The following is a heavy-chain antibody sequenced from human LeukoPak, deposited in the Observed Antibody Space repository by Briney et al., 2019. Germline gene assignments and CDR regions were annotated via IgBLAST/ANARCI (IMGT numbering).Heavy chain of an antibody. CDR3: ARLTTVTTTYHYFDY. CDR2: IIPIFGTA. J-gene: IGHJ4*02. Sequence: GASVKVSCKASGGTFSSYAISWVRQAPGQGLEWMGGIIPIFGTANYAQKFQGRVTMTRDTSTSTVYMELSSLRSEDTAVYYCARLTTVTTTYHYFDYWGQGTLVTVSS. V-gene: IGHV1-69*05. D-gene: IGHD4-17*01. CDR1: GGTFSSYA.